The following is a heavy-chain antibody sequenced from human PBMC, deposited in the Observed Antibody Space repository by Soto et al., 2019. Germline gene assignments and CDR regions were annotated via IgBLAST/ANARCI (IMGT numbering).Heavy chain of an antibody. CDR3: AKAYSSSWYYYYGMDV. D-gene: IGHD6-13*01. Sequence: QVQLVESGGGVVQPGRSLRLSCAASGFTFSSYGMHWVRQAPGKGLEWVAVISYDGSNKYYADSVKGRFTISRDNSKNTLYLQMNSLRAEDTAVYYCAKAYSSSWYYYYGMDVW. CDR1: GFTFSSYG. V-gene: IGHV3-30*18. CDR2: ISYDGSNK. J-gene: IGHJ6*01.